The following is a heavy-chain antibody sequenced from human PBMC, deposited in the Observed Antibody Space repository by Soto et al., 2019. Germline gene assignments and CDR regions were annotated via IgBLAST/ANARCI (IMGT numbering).Heavy chain of an antibody. CDR3: ARNLRQWLVYWFDP. D-gene: IGHD6-19*01. V-gene: IGHV5-10-1*01. J-gene: IGHJ5*02. Sequence: GESLKISCKGSGYSFTSYWISWARQMPGKGLEWMGRIDPSDSYTNYSPSFQGHVTISADKSISTAYLQWSSLKASDTAMYYCARNLRQWLVYWFDPWGQGTLVTSPQ. CDR2: IDPSDSYT. CDR1: GYSFTSYW.